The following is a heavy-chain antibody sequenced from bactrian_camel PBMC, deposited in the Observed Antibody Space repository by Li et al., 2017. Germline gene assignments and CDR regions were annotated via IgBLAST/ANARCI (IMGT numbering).Heavy chain of an antibody. J-gene: IGHJ6*01. V-gene: IGHV3S40*01. CDR3: AARGPYCYTKLSVRDFTY. CDR2: MYTGGGGT. D-gene: IGHD2*01. Sequence: VQLVESGGGSVQAGGSLRLSCAASIYTYSGGCVGWFRQAPGKEREGVAAMYTGGGGTVYNDSVKGRFTISQDNAKNTAYLQMNSLKPEDTAMYYCAARGPYCYTKLSVRDFTYWGQGTQVTVS. CDR1: IYTYSGGC.